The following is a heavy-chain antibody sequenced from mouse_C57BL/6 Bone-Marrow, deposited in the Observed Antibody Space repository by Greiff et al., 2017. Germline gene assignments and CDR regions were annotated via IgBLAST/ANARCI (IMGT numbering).Heavy chain of an antibody. Sequence: VKLQQPGTELVKPGASVKLSCKASGYTFTSYWMHWVKQRPGQGLEWIGNINPSNGGNNYNEKFKSKATLTVDKSSSTAYMQLSSLTSEDSAVYYCARSGGLRRLDYWGQGTTLTVSS. CDR1: GYTFTSYW. J-gene: IGHJ2*01. CDR3: ARSGGLRRLDY. V-gene: IGHV1-53*01. D-gene: IGHD2-4*01. CDR2: INPSNGGN.